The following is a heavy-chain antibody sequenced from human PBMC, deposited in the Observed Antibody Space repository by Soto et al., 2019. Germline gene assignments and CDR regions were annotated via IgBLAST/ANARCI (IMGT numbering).Heavy chain of an antibody. V-gene: IGHV2-5*02. J-gene: IGHJ5*02. Sequence: GPTLVNATPSLTLTCTFSGFSLSTSGVGVGWIRQPPGKALECLPLMCWDDDKRYSPSLRSRRTSTKDTSKNHVVLTMTNMDTVDTATYSCAHSLGYCSGGSCYSNCFDPWGQGTLVTVSS. D-gene: IGHD2-15*01. CDR1: GFSLSTSGVG. CDR2: MCWDDDK. CDR3: AHSLGYCSGGSCYSNCFDP.